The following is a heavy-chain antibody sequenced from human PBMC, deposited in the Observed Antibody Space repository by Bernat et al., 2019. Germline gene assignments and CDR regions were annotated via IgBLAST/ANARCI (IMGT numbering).Heavy chain of an antibody. D-gene: IGHD3-3*01. V-gene: IGHV3-30-3*01. CDR2: ISYDGSNK. CDR3: ARESINYDFWSGYSTYYFDY. CDR1: GFTFSSYA. J-gene: IGHJ4*02. Sequence: QVQLVESGGGVVQPGRSLRLSCAASGFTFSSYAMHWVRQAPGKGLEWVAVISYDGSNKYYADSVKGRFTISRDNSKNTLYLQMNSLRAEDTAVYYCARESINYDFWSGYSTYYFDYWGQGTLVTVSS.